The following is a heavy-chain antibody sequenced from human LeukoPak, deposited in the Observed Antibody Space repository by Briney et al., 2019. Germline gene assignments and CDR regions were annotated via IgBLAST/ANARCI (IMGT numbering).Heavy chain of an antibody. V-gene: IGHV3-30-3*01. CDR2: ISYDGSNK. Sequence: GGSLRLSCAASGFTFSSYAMSWVRQAPGKGLEWVSVISYDGSNKYYADSVKGRFTISRDNSKNTLYLQMNSLRAEDTAVYYCARDIYGSGNYYRDDAFDIWGQGTMVTVSS. D-gene: IGHD3-10*01. J-gene: IGHJ3*02. CDR3: ARDIYGSGNYYRDDAFDI. CDR1: GFTFSSYA.